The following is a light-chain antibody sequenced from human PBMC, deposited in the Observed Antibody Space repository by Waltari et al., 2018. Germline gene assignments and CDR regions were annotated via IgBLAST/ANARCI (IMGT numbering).Light chain of an antibody. Sequence: DIVMTQSPDSLAVSRGERATINCKSSQSLLYSSNNKNYLAWYQQKPGQPPKLLVYWASTRESGVPDRFSGSGSGTDFTLTISSLQAEDVAVYYCQQYYTTLYTFGQGTKLEIK. V-gene: IGKV4-1*01. J-gene: IGKJ2*01. CDR1: QSLLYSSNNKNY. CDR3: QQYYTTLYT. CDR2: WAS.